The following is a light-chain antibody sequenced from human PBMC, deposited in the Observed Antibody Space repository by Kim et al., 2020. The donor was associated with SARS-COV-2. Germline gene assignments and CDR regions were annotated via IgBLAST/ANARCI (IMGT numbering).Light chain of an antibody. J-gene: IGKJ2*01. V-gene: IGKV3-20*01. CDR1: QSVSSSY. CDR3: QQYGSSPPNT. CDR2: GAS. Sequence: EIVLTQSPGTLSLSPGERATLSCRASQSVSSSYLAWYQQKPGQAPRLLIYGASSRATGIPDRFSGSGSGTEFTLTISRLEPEDFAVYYCQQYGSSPPNTFGQGTKLEI.